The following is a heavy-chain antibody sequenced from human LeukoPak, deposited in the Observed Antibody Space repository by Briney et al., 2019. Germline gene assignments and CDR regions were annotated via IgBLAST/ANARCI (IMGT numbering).Heavy chain of an antibody. CDR2: IYSSDYI. J-gene: IGHJ4*02. CDR3: ATERPDSRVLDY. D-gene: IGHD3-10*01. V-gene: IGHV3-66*01. CDR1: GFLVNANH. Sequence: GGSLRLSCAASGFLVNANHMNWVRQAPGKGLGWVSIIYSSDYIYYADSVKGRFTISRDNSKNTLYLQMNSLRVEDSAVYYCATERPDSRVLDYWGQGLVVTVSS.